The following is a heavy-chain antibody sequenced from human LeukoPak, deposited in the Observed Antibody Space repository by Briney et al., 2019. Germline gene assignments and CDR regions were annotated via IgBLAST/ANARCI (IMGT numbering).Heavy chain of an antibody. D-gene: IGHD4-11*01. CDR3: ARNTTLTPLDY. CDR1: GYTFTSYY. V-gene: IGHV1-46*01. Sequence: ASVKVSCKASGYTFTSYYMHWARQAPGQGLEWMGIINPSGGSTSYAQKFQGRVTMTRDTSTSTVYMELSSLRSDDTAVYYCARNTTLTPLDYWGQGTLVTVSS. CDR2: INPSGGST. J-gene: IGHJ4*02.